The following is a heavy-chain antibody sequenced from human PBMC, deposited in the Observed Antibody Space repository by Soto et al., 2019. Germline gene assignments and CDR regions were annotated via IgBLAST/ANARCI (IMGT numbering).Heavy chain of an antibody. J-gene: IGHJ4*02. D-gene: IGHD1-7*01. CDR2: INSDGSRI. V-gene: IGHV3-74*01. CDR3: ARAGDWNYVQDF. Sequence: GSLRLSCAASGFTFTNYRIHWVRQAPGKGLVWVARINSDGSRINYADSVKGRFTISRDNAKNTVFLQMNSLRDEDSAVYFCARAGDWNYVQDFWGQGTLVTVCS. CDR1: GFTFTNYR.